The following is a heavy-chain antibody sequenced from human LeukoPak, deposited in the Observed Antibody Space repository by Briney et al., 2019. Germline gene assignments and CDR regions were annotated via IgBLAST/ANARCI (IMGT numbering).Heavy chain of an antibody. CDR2: ISPAGGTT. V-gene: IGHV3-23*01. D-gene: IGHD1-1*01. Sequence: PGGSLRLSCSASGFTFSNSVVSWVRQAPGKGLEWVASISPAGGTTYYADYVKGRFTISRDNSNNTLFVHMNSLRAEDTAVYYCAKVRSGSANWALRIFDNWGQGTLVTVSS. CDR1: GFTFSNSV. J-gene: IGHJ4*02. CDR3: AKVRSGSANWALRIFDN.